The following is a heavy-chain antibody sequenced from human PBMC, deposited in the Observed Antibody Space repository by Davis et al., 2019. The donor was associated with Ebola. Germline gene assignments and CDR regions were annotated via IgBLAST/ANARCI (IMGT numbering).Heavy chain of an antibody. V-gene: IGHV1-69*06. Sequence: SVKVSCKASGGTFSSYAISWVRQAPGQGLEWMGDIIPMYGTINYAQRFQGRVTITADRSTNTVYMELTSLTSDDTAVYYCARDNFYYYGMDVWGQGTTVTVS. J-gene: IGHJ6*02. CDR1: GGTFSSYA. CDR3: ARDNFYYYGMDV. CDR2: IIPMYGTI.